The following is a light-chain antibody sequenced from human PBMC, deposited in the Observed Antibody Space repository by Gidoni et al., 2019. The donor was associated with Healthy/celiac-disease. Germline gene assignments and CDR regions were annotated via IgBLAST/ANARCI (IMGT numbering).Light chain of an antibody. Sequence: DIVLTQSPGTLSLSPGERATLSCKASQSVSRNYLVWYQQTPGQAPRLLIFGASSRATGLPDRVSGSGSGTDFTLTISRLEPEDFAVYYCQQYGSSPYTFGQGTKLEIK. V-gene: IGKV3-20*01. CDR3: QQYGSSPYT. J-gene: IGKJ2*01. CDR1: QSVSRNY. CDR2: GAS.